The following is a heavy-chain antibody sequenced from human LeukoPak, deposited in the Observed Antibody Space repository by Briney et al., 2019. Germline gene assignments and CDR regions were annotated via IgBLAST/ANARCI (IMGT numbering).Heavy chain of an antibody. V-gene: IGHV1-18*01. Sequence: ASVKVSCKASGYTFTCYGISWVRQAPGQGLEWMGWISAYNGNTNYAQKLQGRVTMTTDTSTSTAYMELRSLRSDDTAVYYCARDLKTNFWSGSHSPWGQGTLVTVSS. CDR2: ISAYNGNT. J-gene: IGHJ5*02. CDR3: ARDLKTNFWSGSHSP. D-gene: IGHD3-3*01. CDR1: GYTFTCYG.